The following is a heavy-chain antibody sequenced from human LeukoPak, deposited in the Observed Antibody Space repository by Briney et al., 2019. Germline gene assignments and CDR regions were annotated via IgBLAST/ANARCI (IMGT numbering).Heavy chain of an antibody. CDR2: IKQDGSEK. Sequence: PGGSLRLSCAASGFTFSSYWMSWVRQAPGKGLEWVANIKQDGSEKYYVDSVKGRFTISRDNAKNSLYLQMNSLRAEDTAVYYCASLWFGEWVGAFDIWGQGTMVTVSS. J-gene: IGHJ3*02. V-gene: IGHV3-7*01. D-gene: IGHD3-10*01. CDR3: ASLWFGEWVGAFDI. CDR1: GFTFSSYW.